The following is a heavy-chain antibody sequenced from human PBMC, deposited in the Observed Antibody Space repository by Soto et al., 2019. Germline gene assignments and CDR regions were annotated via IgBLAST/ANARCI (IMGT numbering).Heavy chain of an antibody. Sequence: GGSLRLSCAGSGFTFSDYYMSWIRQAPGKGLEWVSYISSSGDIIYYADPVKGRFTISRDQSKNTLYLQMNSLRAEDTAVYYCARDFCPVPTCYDLWGQGVQVTVSS. V-gene: IGHV3-11*04. CDR2: ISSSGDII. CDR3: ARDFCPVPTCYDL. CDR1: GFTFSDYY. D-gene: IGHD2-2*01. J-gene: IGHJ4*02.